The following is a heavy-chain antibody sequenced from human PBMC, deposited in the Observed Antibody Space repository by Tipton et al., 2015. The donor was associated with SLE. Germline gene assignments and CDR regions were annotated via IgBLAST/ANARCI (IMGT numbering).Heavy chain of an antibody. D-gene: IGHD3-22*01. CDR3: ARIHYYDSSGYYYYFDY. Sequence: LRLSCTVSGGSLRNYYWSWIRQTPDKGVEWIGYIYYSGSTKYNPSLESRVTMFVDTSKNQFSLRLSSVTAADTAVFYCARIHYYDSSGYYYYFDYWGQGTLVAVSS. J-gene: IGHJ4*02. CDR2: IYYSGST. CDR1: GGSLRNYY. V-gene: IGHV4-59*08.